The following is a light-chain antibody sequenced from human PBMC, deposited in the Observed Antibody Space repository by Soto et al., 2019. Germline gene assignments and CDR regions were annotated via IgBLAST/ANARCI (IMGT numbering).Light chain of an antibody. CDR3: CSYAGTFYV. CDR2: DVS. V-gene: IGLV2-11*01. Sequence: QSALTQPRSVSGSPGQSVTIYCTGTSSDFGGYNYVSWYPHHPGKAPKLMIYDVSERPSGVPDRFSGYKSGNTASLTISGLQAEDEADYYCCSYAGTFYVFGTGTKVTVL. J-gene: IGLJ1*01. CDR1: SSDFGGYNY.